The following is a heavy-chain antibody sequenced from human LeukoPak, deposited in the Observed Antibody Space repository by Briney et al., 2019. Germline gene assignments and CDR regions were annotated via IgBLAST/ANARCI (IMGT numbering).Heavy chain of an antibody. D-gene: IGHD4-17*01. CDR2: IYGSGSA. Sequence: PGGSLRLSCAASGFTVSNNYINWVRQAPGKGLEWVSLIYGSGSADYADSVKGRFTISRDNFMNTVYLQMNSLRAEDTAVYYCARINFGDDYWGQGTLVTVSS. J-gene: IGHJ4*02. CDR3: ARINFGDDY. V-gene: IGHV3-66*01. CDR1: GFTVSNNY.